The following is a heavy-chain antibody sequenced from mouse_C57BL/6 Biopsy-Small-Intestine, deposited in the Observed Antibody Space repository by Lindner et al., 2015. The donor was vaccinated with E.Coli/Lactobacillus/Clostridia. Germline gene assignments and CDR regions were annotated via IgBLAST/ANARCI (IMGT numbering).Heavy chain of an antibody. J-gene: IGHJ2*01. Sequence: VQLQESGGGLVKPGGSLKLSCAASGFTFSSYAMSWVRQTPEKRLEWVATISDGGSYTYYPDNVKGRFTISRDNAKNNLYLQMSHLKSEDTAMYYCARDYYGSRYYFDYWGQGXTLTVSS. CDR3: ARDYYGSRYYFDY. D-gene: IGHD1-1*01. CDR2: ISDGGSYT. V-gene: IGHV5-4*01. CDR1: GFTFSSYA.